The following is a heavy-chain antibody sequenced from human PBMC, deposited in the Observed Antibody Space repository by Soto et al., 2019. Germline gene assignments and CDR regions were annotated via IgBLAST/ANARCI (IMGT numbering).Heavy chain of an antibody. CDR2: ISSSSSYI. V-gene: IGHV3-21*01. Sequence: PGGSLRLSCAASGFTFSSYGMNWVRQAPGKGLEWVSSISSSSSYIYYADSVKGRFTISRDNAKNSLYLQMNSLRAEDTAVYYCARAPDYEPNGGWFDPWGQGTLVTVSS. CDR3: ARAPDYEPNGGWFDP. J-gene: IGHJ5*02. D-gene: IGHD3-16*01. CDR1: GFTFSSYG.